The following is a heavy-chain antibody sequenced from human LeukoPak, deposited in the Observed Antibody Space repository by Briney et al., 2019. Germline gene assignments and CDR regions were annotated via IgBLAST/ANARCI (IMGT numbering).Heavy chain of an antibody. CDR3: AKDRYSSSSGALGAFDI. V-gene: IGHV3-9*03. Sequence: GGSLRLSCAAFGFTFDDYAMHWVRQAPGKGLEWVSGISWNSGSIGYADSVKGRFTISRDNAKNSLYLQMNSLRAEDMALYYCAKDRYSSSSGALGAFDIWGQGTMVTVSS. D-gene: IGHD6-6*01. CDR1: GFTFDDYA. J-gene: IGHJ3*02. CDR2: ISWNSGSI.